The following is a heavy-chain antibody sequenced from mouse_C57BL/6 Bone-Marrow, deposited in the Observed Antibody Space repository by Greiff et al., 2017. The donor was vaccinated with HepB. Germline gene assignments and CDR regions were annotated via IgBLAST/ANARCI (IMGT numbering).Heavy chain of an antibody. CDR2: INPSTGGT. J-gene: IGHJ1*03. D-gene: IGHD1-1*01. CDR3: ARNYGSRRDWYFDV. V-gene: IGHV1-42*01. CDR1: GYSFTGYY. Sequence: EVKLMESGPELVKPGASVKISCKASGYSFTGYYMNWVKQSPEKSLEWIGEINPSTGGTTYNQKFKAKATLTVDKSSSTAYMQLKSLTSEDSAVYYCARNYGSRRDWYFDVWGTGTTVTVSS.